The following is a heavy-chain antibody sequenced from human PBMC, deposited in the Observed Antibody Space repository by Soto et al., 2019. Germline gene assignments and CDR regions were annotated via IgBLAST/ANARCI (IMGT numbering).Heavy chain of an antibody. CDR1: GFSLSNAGLG. Sequence: QVTVKESGPVLVKPTETLTLTCTVSGFSLSNAGLGVSWIRQPPGKALEWLAHIFSNDEKSYSTSLKSRLTTSXDPXKSQVVRTMTNMDPVDTATYYCASTYSTSWYWFDPWGQGTLVTVSS. CDR2: IFSNDEK. V-gene: IGHV2-26*04. D-gene: IGHD6-13*01. J-gene: IGHJ5*02. CDR3: ASTYSTSWYWFDP.